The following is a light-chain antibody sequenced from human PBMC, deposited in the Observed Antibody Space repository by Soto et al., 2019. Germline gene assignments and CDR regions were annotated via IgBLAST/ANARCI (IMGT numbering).Light chain of an antibody. Sequence: EVVLTQSPATLSLSPGERATLSCRASQSVRTSLVWYQQKPGQAPRLLIYDASKRATGVPARFSGSGSGTXXXLTIXXLEPEDFAXXXCXXRSNGXTFGGGTKVEI. V-gene: IGKV3-11*01. CDR1: QSVRTS. CDR2: DAS. CDR3: XXRSNGXT. J-gene: IGKJ4*01.